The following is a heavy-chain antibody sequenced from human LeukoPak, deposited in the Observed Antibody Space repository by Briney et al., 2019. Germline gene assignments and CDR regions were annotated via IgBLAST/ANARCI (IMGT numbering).Heavy chain of an antibody. D-gene: IGHD2-15*01. CDR3: ARDSGPFDYCSGGSCLDY. CDR1: GYTFTSYS. Sequence: ASVKVSFTASGYTFTSYSISWVRQAPGPGLEWMGWISAYNGNTNYAQKLQGRVTMTTDTSTSTAYMELRSLRSDDTAVYYCARDSGPFDYCSGGSCLDYWGEGTLVTVSS. V-gene: IGHV1-18*01. CDR2: ISAYNGNT. J-gene: IGHJ4*02.